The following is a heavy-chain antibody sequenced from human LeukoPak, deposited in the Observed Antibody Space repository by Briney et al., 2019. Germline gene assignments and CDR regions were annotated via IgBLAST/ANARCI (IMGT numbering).Heavy chain of an antibody. CDR2: ISAYNGNT. CDR1: GYTFTSYG. Sequence: ASVKVSRKASGYTFTSYGISWVRQAPGQGLEWMGWISAYNGNTNYAQKLQGRVTMTTDTSTSTAYMELRSLRSDDTAVYNCVRLGLRDYGDYNWFDPWGQGTLVTVSS. V-gene: IGHV1-18*01. D-gene: IGHD4-17*01. J-gene: IGHJ5*02. CDR3: VRLGLRDYGDYNWFDP.